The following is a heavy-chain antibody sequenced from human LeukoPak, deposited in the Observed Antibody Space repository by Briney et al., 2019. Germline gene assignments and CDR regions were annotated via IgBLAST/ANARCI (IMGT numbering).Heavy chain of an antibody. V-gene: IGHV4-61*02. CDR3: ARVHDFWSGYLDV. J-gene: IGHJ6*04. CDR2: IYTSGST. D-gene: IGHD3-3*01. Sequence: SQTLSLTCTVSGGSISSGSYYWSWIRQPAGKGLEWIGRIYTSGSTNYNPSLKSRVTISVDTSKNQFSLKLSSVTAADTAVYYCARVHDFWSGYLDVWGKGTTVTVSS. CDR1: GGSISSGSYY.